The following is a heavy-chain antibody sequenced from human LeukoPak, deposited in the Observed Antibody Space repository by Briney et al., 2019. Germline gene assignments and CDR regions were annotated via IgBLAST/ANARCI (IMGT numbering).Heavy chain of an antibody. V-gene: IGHV1-69*05. Sequence: GASVKVSCKASGGTFSSYAISWVRQAPGQGLEWMGRIIPIFGTANYAQKFQGRVTITTDESTSTAYMELSSLRSEDTAVYYCAREMGSSRKVYYFDYWGQGTPVTVSS. CDR1: GGTFSSYA. CDR3: AREMGSSRKVYYFDY. CDR2: IIPIFGTA. D-gene: IGHD1-26*01. J-gene: IGHJ4*02.